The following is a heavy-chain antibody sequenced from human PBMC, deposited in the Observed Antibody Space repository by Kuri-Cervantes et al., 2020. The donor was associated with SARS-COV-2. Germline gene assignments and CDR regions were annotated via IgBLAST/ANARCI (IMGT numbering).Heavy chain of an antibody. Sequence: SETLSLSCTVSGGSISSYYWSWIRQPPGKGLEWIGYIYYSGSTNYNPSLKSRFTISVDTSKNQFSLKLSSVTAADTAVYYCARTYGSGTPPSYWGQGTLVTVSS. CDR1: GGSISSYY. CDR3: ARTYGSGTPPSY. D-gene: IGHD3-10*01. V-gene: IGHV4-59*12. J-gene: IGHJ4*02. CDR2: IYYSGST.